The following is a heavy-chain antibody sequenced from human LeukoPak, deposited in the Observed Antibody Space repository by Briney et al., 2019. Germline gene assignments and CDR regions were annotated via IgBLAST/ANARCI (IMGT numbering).Heavy chain of an antibody. D-gene: IGHD6-13*01. V-gene: IGHV1-8*01. CDR3: ARGSLGGYSSSWCGGNWFDP. J-gene: IGHJ5*02. Sequence: ASVKVSCKASGDTFTSYDINWVRQATGQGLEWMGWMNPNSGNTGYAQKFQGRVTMTRNTSISTAYMELSSLRSEDTAVYYCARGSLGGYSSSWCGGNWFDPWGQGTLVTVSS. CDR2: MNPNSGNT. CDR1: GDTFTSYD.